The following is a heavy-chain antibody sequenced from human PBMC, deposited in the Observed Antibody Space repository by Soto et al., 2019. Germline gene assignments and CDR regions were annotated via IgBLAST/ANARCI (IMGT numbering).Heavy chain of an antibody. CDR3: ARGEVPLYYDFWSGYLNWFDP. V-gene: IGHV1-18*01. J-gene: IGHJ5*02. Sequence: ASVKVSCKASGYTFTSYGISWVRQAPGQGLEWMGWISAYNGNTNYAQKLQGRVTMTTDTSTSTAYIELRSLGSDDTAVYYCARGEVPLYYDFWSGYLNWFDPWGQGTLVTVSS. CDR2: ISAYNGNT. CDR1: GYTFTSYG. D-gene: IGHD3-3*01.